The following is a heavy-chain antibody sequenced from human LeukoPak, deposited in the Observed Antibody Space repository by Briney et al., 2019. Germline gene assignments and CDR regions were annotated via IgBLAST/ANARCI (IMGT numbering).Heavy chain of an antibody. Sequence: SVKVSCKASGGTFSSYAISWVRQAPGQGLEWMGRIIPIFGTANYAQKFQGRVTITTDESTSPAYMELSSLRSEDTAVYYCARGRYDFWSGPREGAFDIWGQGTMVTVSS. CDR1: GGTFSSYA. J-gene: IGHJ3*02. CDR3: ARGRYDFWSGPREGAFDI. V-gene: IGHV1-69*05. D-gene: IGHD3-3*01. CDR2: IIPIFGTA.